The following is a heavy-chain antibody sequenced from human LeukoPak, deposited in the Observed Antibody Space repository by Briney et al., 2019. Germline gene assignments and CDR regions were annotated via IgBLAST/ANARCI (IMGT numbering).Heavy chain of an antibody. J-gene: IGHJ4*02. D-gene: IGHD3-22*01. CDR3: ARQVDDSSGWDFDY. CDR1: GYTFTGYY. V-gene: IGHV1-2*04. Sequence: GASVKVSCKATGYTFTGYYMHWVRQAPGQGLEWMGWINPNSGGTNYAQKFQGWVTMTRDTSISTAYMELRSLRSDDTAVYYCARQVDDSSGWDFDYWGQGTLVTVSS. CDR2: INPNSGGT.